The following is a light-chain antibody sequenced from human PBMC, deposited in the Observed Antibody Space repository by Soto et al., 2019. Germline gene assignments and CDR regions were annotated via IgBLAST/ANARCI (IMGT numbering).Light chain of an antibody. V-gene: IGLV1-44*01. Sequence: QSVLTQPPSASGTPGQRITISCSGSSSNIGDNPVNWYQQLPGAAPKLLIYINDQRPSGVPDRFSGSKSGTSASLAISGLQPEDEADYFCAGWDGSLRGFVFGTGTKVTVL. CDR1: SSNIGDNP. J-gene: IGLJ1*01. CDR3: AGWDGSLRGFV. CDR2: IND.